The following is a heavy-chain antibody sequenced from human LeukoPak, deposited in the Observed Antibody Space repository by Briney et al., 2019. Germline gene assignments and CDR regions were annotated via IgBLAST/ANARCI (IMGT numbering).Heavy chain of an antibody. D-gene: IGHD6-6*01. V-gene: IGHV4-34*01. CDR2: INHSGST. CDR3: ARAKRREYSSSFVDY. J-gene: IGHJ4*02. Sequence: SETLSLTCAVYGGSFSGYYWSWIRQPPGKGLEWIGEINHSGSTNYNPSLKSRVTISVDTSKNQFSLKLSSVTAADMAVYYCARAKRREYSSSFVDYWGQGTLVTASS. CDR1: GGSFSGYY.